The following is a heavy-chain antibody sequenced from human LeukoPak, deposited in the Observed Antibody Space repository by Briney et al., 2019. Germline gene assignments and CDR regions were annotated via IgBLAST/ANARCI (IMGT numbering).Heavy chain of an antibody. CDR2: IYHSGST. CDR3: ARQGYSNYEYYYYYYYMDV. Sequence: SETLSLTCAVSGYSISSGYYWGWIRQPPGKGLEWIGIIYHSGSTYYNPSLKSRVTISVDTSKNQFSMKLSSVTAADTAVYYCARQGYSNYEYYYYYYYMDVWGKGTTVTVSS. D-gene: IGHD4-11*01. V-gene: IGHV4-38-2*01. CDR1: GYSISSGYY. J-gene: IGHJ6*03.